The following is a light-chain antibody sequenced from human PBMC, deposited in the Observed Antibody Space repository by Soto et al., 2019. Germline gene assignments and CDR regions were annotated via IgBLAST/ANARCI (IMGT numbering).Light chain of an antibody. Sequence: DIQMAQSPSSVSASVGDRVTITCRASQGISSSLAWYQQRPGKAPKLLIYATSKLQNDVPSKFRGSLHQKDFTINSSSLPHEDFCTYCCPKAKKFPWTFGQGTRVEIK. CDR1: QGISSS. J-gene: IGKJ1*01. V-gene: IGKV1-12*01. CDR3: PKAKKFPWT. CDR2: ATS.